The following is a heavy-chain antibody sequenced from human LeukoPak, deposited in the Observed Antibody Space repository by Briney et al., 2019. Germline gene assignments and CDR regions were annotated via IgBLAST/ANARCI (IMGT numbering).Heavy chain of an antibody. CDR2: ISYDGSNK. CDR1: GFTFSSYG. J-gene: IGHJ1*01. Sequence: PGGSLRLSCAASGFTFSSYGMHWVCQAPGKGLEWVAVISYDGSNKYYADSVKGRFTISRDNSKNTLYLQMNSLRAEDTAVYYCAKDSGSVVTAILAYFQHWGQGTLVTVSS. D-gene: IGHD2-21*02. V-gene: IGHV3-30*18. CDR3: AKDSGSVVTAILAYFQH.